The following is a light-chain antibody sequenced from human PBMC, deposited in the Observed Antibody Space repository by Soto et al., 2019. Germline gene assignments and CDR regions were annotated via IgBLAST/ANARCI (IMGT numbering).Light chain of an antibody. CDR2: DAS. J-gene: IGKJ2*01. V-gene: IGKV1-5*01. CDR3: QQYNSYSYT. Sequence: DIQMTQSPSTLSASVGDRVTITCRASQSISSWLAWYQQKPGKAPKLLIYDASSLDSGVPSRFSGSGSGTEFTLTISSLQPDDFAPYYCQQYNSYSYTFGQGTKLEIK. CDR1: QSISSW.